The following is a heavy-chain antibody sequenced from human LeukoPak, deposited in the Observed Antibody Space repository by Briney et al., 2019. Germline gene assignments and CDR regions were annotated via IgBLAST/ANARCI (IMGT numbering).Heavy chain of an antibody. CDR2: ISYDGSNK. D-gene: IGHD6-13*01. Sequence: GGSLRLSCAASGFTFSSYGMHWVRQAPGKGLEWVAVISYDGSNKYYADSVKGRFTISRDNSKNTLYLQMNSLRAEDTAVYYCAKMGSSSWYPFDYWGQGTLVTVSS. CDR3: AKMGSSSWYPFDY. CDR1: GFTFSSYG. J-gene: IGHJ4*02. V-gene: IGHV3-30*18.